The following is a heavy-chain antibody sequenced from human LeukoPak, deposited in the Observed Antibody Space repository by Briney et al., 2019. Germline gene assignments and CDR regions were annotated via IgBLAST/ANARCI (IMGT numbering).Heavy chain of an antibody. CDR2: INHSGST. CDR3: ARGFAGQLWSLPDYYYYYGMDV. V-gene: IGHV4-34*01. Sequence: PSETLSLTCAVYGGSFSGYYWSWIRQPLGKGLEWIGEINHSGSTNYNPSLKSRVTISVDTSKNQFSLKLSSVTAADTAVYYCARGFAGQLWSLPDYYYYYGMDVWGQGTTVTVSS. D-gene: IGHD5-18*01. CDR1: GGSFSGYY. J-gene: IGHJ6*02.